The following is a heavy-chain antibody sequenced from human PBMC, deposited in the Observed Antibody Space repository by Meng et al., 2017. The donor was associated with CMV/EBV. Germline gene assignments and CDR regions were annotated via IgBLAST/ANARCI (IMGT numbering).Heavy chain of an antibody. CDR1: GFSLSTSGVG. CDR2: IYRNDDK. CDR3: AHRQGPPLVTIFGVDWFDP. V-gene: IGHV2-5*01. J-gene: IGHJ5*02. D-gene: IGHD3-3*01. Sequence: SGPTLVKPTQTLTLICTFSGFSLSTSGVGVGWIRQPPGKALEWLALIYRNDDKRYSPSLKSRLTITKDTSKNQVVLTMTNMDPVDTPTYYCAHRQGPPLVTIFGVDWFDPWGQGTLVTVSS.